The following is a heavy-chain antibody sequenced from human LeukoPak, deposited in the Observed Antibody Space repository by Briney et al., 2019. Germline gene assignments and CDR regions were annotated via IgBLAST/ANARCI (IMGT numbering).Heavy chain of an antibody. CDR3: ARGSRPVYNLLTGKRYFDY. V-gene: IGHV1-46*01. Sequence: GASVKVSCKASGYTFTTYYVHWVRQAPGQGLEWMGIINTSGGSTTYAQKFRGRLTMTRDMSTSTVYMELSSLRSEDTAVYYCARGSRPVYNLLTGKRYFDYWGQGTLVTVSS. J-gene: IGHJ4*02. CDR1: GYTFTTYY. D-gene: IGHD3-9*01. CDR2: INTSGGST.